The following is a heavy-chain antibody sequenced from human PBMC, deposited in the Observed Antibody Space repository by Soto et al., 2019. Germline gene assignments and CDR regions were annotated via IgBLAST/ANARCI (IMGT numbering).Heavy chain of an antibody. CDR2: IMPIFATP. J-gene: IGHJ6*02. CDR3: ARDKDRQQLGGIYYHIVDV. Sequence: QVQLMQSGAEVKKPGSSVKVSCKASGGTFSTSAISWVRQAPGEGLEWVGGIMPIFATPDYAQKFQGRVTISADESTATAYLELSSRTTEVASVYYCARDKDRQQLGGIYYHIVDVWGQGTAMTVSS. CDR1: GGTFSTSA. D-gene: IGHD3-3*02. V-gene: IGHV1-69*12.